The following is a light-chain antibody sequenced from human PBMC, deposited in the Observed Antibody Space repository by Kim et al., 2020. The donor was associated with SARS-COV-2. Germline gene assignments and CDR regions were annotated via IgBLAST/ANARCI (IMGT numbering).Light chain of an antibody. Sequence: SVSKGLRQTATLTCTGNSNIVGNQGAAWLQQHQGHPPKLLSYRNNNRPSGISERFSASRSGNTASLTITGLQPEDEADYYCSAFWVFGGGTQLTVL. CDR3: SAFWV. CDR2: RNN. J-gene: IGLJ3*02. V-gene: IGLV10-54*02. CDR1: SNIVGNQG.